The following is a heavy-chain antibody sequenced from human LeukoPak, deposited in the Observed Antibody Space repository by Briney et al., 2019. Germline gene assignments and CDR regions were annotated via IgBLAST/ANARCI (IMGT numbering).Heavy chain of an antibody. CDR1: GYTFTNFG. CDR3: ARYVRQQLVRGVDY. D-gene: IGHD6-13*01. J-gene: IGHJ4*02. Sequence: GASVTVSCKASGYTFTNFGISWVRQAPGQGLEWMGWISAYNGNTNYAQKLQGRVTMTTDTSTSTAYMELRSLRSDDTAVYYCARYVRQQLVRGVDYWGQGTLVTVSS. CDR2: ISAYNGNT. V-gene: IGHV1-18*01.